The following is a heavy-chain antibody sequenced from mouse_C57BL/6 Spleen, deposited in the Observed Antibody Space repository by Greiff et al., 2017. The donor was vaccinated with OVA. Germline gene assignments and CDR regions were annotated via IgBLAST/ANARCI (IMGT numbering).Heavy chain of an antibody. J-gene: IGHJ4*01. V-gene: IGHV1-50*01. Sequence: QVQLKQPGAELVKPGASVKLSCKASGYTFTSYWMQWVKQRPGQGLEWIGEIDPSDSYTNYNQKFKGRATLTVDTSSSTAYMQLSSLTSEDSAVYYGARGTTVVATEAMDYWGQGTSVTVSS. CDR3: ARGTTVVATEAMDY. D-gene: IGHD1-1*01. CDR2: IDPSDSYT. CDR1: GYTFTSYW.